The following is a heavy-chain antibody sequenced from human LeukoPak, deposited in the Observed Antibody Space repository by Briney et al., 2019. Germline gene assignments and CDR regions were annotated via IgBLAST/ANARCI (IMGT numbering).Heavy chain of an antibody. Sequence: PSVKVSCKASGYTFTGYYMHWVRQAPGQGREWMGWINPNSGGTNYAQKFQGRVTMTRDTSTSTAYMELRSLRSDDTAVYYCASGYSSSSDVYWGQGTLVTVSS. CDR3: ASGYSSSSDVY. D-gene: IGHD6-13*01. J-gene: IGHJ4*02. CDR1: GYTFTGYY. V-gene: IGHV1-2*02. CDR2: INPNSGGT.